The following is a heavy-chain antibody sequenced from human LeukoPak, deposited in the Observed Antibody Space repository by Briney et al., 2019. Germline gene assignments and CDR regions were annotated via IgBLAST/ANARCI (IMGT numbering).Heavy chain of an antibody. D-gene: IGHD6-19*01. J-gene: IGHJ4*02. CDR2: IYSSGST. CDR1: GGSLSGFY. CDR3: ARVLGWAGFDY. V-gene: IGHV4-4*07. Sequence: SETLSLTCTVSGGSLSGFYWSWFRQPAGKGLEWIGRIYSSGSTNYNPSLKSRLTMSVDTPKNQFSLRLTSVTAADTAVYYCARVLGWAGFDYWGQGTLVTVSS.